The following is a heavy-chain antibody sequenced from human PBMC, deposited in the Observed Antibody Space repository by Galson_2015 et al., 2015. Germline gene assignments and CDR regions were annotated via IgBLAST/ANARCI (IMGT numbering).Heavy chain of an antibody. V-gene: IGHV3-23*01. CDR3: AKNTYYYDSSGYYHYYYYGMDV. J-gene: IGHJ6*02. D-gene: IGHD3-22*01. CDR2: ISGSGGST. CDR1: GFTFSSYA. Sequence: SLRLSCAASGFTFSSYAMSWVRQAPGKGLEWVSAISGSGGSTYYADSVKGRFTISRDNSKNTLYLQTNSLRAEDTAVYYCAKNTYYYDSSGYYHYYYYGMDVWGQGTTVTVSS.